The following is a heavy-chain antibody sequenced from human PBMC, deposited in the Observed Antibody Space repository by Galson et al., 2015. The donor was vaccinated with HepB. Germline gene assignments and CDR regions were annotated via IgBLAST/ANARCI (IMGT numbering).Heavy chain of an antibody. V-gene: IGHV3-23*01. CDR1: GFTFNTYA. CDR2: ISASGDST. CDR3: AKDPRLRIVVVTAISVSADY. J-gene: IGHJ4*02. Sequence: SLRLSCAASGFTFNTYAMTWVRQAPGKGLEWVSTISASGDSTYYADSVRGRFAISRDNSKNTLYLQMNSLRVEDTAIYYCAKDPRLRIVVVTAISVSADYWGREPWSPSPQ. D-gene: IGHD2-21*02.